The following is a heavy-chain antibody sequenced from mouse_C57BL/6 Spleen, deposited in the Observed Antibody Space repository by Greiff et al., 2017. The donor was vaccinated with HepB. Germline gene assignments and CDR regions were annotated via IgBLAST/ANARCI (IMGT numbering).Heavy chain of an antibody. Sequence: QVTLKESGPGILQPSQTLSLTCSFSGFSLSTFGMGVGWIRQPSGKGLEWLAHIWWDDDKYYNPALKSRLTISKDTSKNQVFLKIANVDTADTATYYCALTTVVRKYYFDYWGQGTTLTVSS. CDR3: ALTTVVRKYYFDY. V-gene: IGHV8-8*01. D-gene: IGHD1-1*01. J-gene: IGHJ2*01. CDR2: IWWDDDK. CDR1: GFSLSTFGMG.